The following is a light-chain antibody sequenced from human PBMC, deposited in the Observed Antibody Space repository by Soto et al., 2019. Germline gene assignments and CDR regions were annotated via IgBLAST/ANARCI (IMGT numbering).Light chain of an antibody. J-gene: IGKJ1*01. CDR1: QRVTSTS. Sequence: EIVLTQSPGTLSLSPGERATLSCRASQRVTSTSLAWYQQKPGQAPRVLIYDASSRATGIPDRFSGSGSGTDFTLTISRLEPEDFAVYYCQQYGSSPLTFGQGTKVEIK. V-gene: IGKV3-20*01. CDR3: QQYGSSPLT. CDR2: DAS.